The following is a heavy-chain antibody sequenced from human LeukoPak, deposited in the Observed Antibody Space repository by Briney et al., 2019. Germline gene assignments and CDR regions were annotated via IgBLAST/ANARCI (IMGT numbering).Heavy chain of an antibody. D-gene: IGHD3-16*02. CDR1: GGTFSSYA. CDR3: ARDYGDYVWGSYRS. J-gene: IGHJ4*02. Sequence: ASVKVSXKASGGTFSSYAISWVRQAPGQGLEWMGGIIPIFGTANYAQKFQGRVTITTDESTSTAYMELSSLRSEDTAVYYCARDYGDYVWGSYRSWGQGTLVTVSS. CDR2: IIPIFGTA. V-gene: IGHV1-69*05.